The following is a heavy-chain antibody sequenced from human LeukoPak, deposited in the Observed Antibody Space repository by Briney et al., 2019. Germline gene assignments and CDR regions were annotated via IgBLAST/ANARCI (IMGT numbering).Heavy chain of an antibody. V-gene: IGHV4-30-2*01. CDR2: TDHTGFT. J-gene: IGHJ5*02. CDR1: GGSISGGEYF. D-gene: IGHD3-10*01. Sequence: PSETLSLTCSVSGGSISGGEYFWNWIRQPPGKTLEWIGCTDHTGFTYNKPSLRSRVTISVDTSKNQFSLRLTSVTAADTAMYFCARVWGVDRWFDPWGQGTLVTVSS. CDR3: ARVWGVDRWFDP.